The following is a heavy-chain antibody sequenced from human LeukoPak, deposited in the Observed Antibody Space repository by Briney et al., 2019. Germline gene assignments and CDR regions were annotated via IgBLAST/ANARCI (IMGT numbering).Heavy chain of an antibody. CDR2: ISAYNGNT. CDR1: GYTFTSYG. D-gene: IGHD6-19*01. J-gene: IGHJ4*02. Sequence: ASVKVSCKASGYTFTSYGISWVRQAPGQGLEWMGWISAYNGNTNYAQKLQGRVTMTTDTSTSTAYMELRSLRSDDTAVCYCARGTRTYSSGWYCFDYWGQGTLVTVSS. CDR3: ARGTRTYSSGWYCFDY. V-gene: IGHV1-18*01.